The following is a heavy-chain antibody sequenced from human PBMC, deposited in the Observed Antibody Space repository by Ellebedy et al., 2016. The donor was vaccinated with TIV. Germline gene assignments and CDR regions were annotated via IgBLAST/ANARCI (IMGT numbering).Heavy chain of an antibody. D-gene: IGHD4-17*01. CDR3: TREVTTEYEGAFDI. Sequence: SETLSLTCTVSGGSINSFYWSWIRQPPGKGLEWIGYISYSIYYSGSTNYNPSLKSRVTISVDASKNQFSLRLSSVTAADTAVYYCTREVTTEYEGAFDIWGQGTMVTVFS. J-gene: IGHJ3*02. CDR2: ISYSIYYSGST. CDR1: GGSINSFY. V-gene: IGHV4-59*01.